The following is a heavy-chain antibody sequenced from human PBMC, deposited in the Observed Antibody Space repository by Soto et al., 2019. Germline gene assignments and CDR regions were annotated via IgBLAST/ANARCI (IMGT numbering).Heavy chain of an antibody. D-gene: IGHD3-16*01. CDR1: GYTFTSYD. CDR3: AMVDNYVTPTPQDV. J-gene: IGHJ6*02. V-gene: IGHV1-8*01. CDR2: MNPNSGNT. Sequence: ASVKVSCKASGYTFTSYDINWVRQATGQGLEWMGWMNPNSGNTGYAQKFQGRVTMTRNTSISTAYMELSSLRSDDTAVYYCAMVDNYVTPTPQDVWGQGTTVTVSS.